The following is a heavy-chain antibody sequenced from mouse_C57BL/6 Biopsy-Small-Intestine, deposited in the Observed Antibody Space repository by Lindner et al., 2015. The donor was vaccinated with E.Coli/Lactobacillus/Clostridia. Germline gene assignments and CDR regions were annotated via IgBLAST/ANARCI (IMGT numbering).Heavy chain of an antibody. CDR1: GYAFSRYW. Sequence: VQLQESGPELVKPGASVKMSCKVSGYAFSRYWVNWVKQRPGEGLEWIGQIYPGDGDSNYNGEFKGKATLTVDKSSSTAYMQLSSLTSEDSAVYFCAGGLPWYFDVWGTGTTVIVSS. V-gene: IGHV1-80*01. D-gene: IGHD2-4*01. CDR2: IYPGDGDS. J-gene: IGHJ1*03. CDR3: AGGLPWYFDV.